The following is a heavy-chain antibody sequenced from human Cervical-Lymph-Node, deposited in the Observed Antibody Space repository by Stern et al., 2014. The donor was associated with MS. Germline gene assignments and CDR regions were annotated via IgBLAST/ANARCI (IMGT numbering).Heavy chain of an antibody. CDR3: ARLSRTNYGGVLDY. CDR1: DDSISSYY. D-gene: IGHD4-23*01. V-gene: IGHV4-59*01. J-gene: IGHJ4*02. CDR2: MFHSGSA. Sequence: QVQLQESGPGLVKPSETLSLTCTVSDDSISSYYWTWIRQPPGKGLEWIGYMFHSGSAYYNPSLKSRVTISIDTSKNHFSLKLSSVTAADTAVYYCARLSRTNYGGVLDYWGQGTLVTVTS.